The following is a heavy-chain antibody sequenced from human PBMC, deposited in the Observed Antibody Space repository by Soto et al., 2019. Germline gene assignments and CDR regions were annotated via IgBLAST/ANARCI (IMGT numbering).Heavy chain of an antibody. D-gene: IGHD6-6*01. Sequence: PSETLSLSCPASGGSISSYCWSWIRQPPGKGLEWIGYIYYSGSTNYNPSLKSRVTISVDTSKNQFSLKLSSVTAADTAVYYCARVYSSSSGYYYYGMDVWGQGTKVTGSS. CDR2: IYYSGST. CDR1: GGSISSYC. CDR3: ARVYSSSSGYYYYGMDV. V-gene: IGHV4-59*01. J-gene: IGHJ6*02.